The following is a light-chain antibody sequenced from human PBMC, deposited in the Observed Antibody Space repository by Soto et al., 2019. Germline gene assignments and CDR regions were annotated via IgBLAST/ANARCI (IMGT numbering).Light chain of an antibody. V-gene: IGKV3-20*01. J-gene: IGKJ1*01. Sequence: EIVMTQSPATLSVSPGERATLSCSASQSVSSSYLAWYRQKPGQAPRLLIYGASTRATGIPDRFSGSGSGTDFTLTISRLEPEDFAVYYCQQYAGSPRTFGQGTKVDNK. CDR2: GAS. CDR3: QQYAGSPRT. CDR1: QSVSSSY.